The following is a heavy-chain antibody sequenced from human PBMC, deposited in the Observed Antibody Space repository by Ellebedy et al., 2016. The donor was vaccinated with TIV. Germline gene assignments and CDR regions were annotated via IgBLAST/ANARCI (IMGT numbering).Heavy chain of an antibody. CDR2: IYYSGST. J-gene: IGHJ4*02. CDR1: GGSISSYY. V-gene: IGHV4-59*01. Sequence: SETLSLTCTVSGGSISSYYWSWIRQPPGKGMEWIGYIYYSGSTNYNPSLKSRVTISVDTSKNQFSLKLSSVTAADTAVYYCARVLGYSYGTLDYWGQGTLVTVSS. CDR3: ARVLGYSYGTLDY. D-gene: IGHD5-18*01.